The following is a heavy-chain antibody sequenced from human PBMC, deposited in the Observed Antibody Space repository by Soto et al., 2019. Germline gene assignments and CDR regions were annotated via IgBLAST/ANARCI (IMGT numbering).Heavy chain of an antibody. CDR2: ISSSSSTI. CDR3: AREYCSSTSCLNWFDP. J-gene: IGHJ5*02. CDR1: GFTFSSYS. D-gene: IGHD2-2*01. Sequence: PGGSLRLSCAASGFTFSSYSMNWVRQAPGKGLEWVSYISSSSSTIYYADSVKGRFTISRDNAKNSLYLQMNSLGAEDTAVYYCAREYCSSTSCLNWFDPWGQGTLVTVSS. V-gene: IGHV3-48*01.